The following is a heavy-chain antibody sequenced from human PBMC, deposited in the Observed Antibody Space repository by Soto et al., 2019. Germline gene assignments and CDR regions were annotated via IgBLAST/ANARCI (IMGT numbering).Heavy chain of an antibody. Sequence: DVQLLDSGGGLVQPGGSLRLSCDASGFTFRNYAMSWVRQAPGQVLEWISSISSSGETTYYAGSVQRRFTISRDNSQNTVYLQMTSLIAEDTAVYYCAKRNLIRLFFLDYWGQGTLVTVSS. J-gene: IGHJ4*02. D-gene: IGHD3-10*02. CDR2: ISSSGETT. V-gene: IGHV3-23*01. CDR3: AKRNLIRLFFLDY. CDR1: GFTFRNYA.